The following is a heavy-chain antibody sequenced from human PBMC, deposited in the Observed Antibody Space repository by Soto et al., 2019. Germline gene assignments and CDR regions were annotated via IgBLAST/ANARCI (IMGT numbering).Heavy chain of an antibody. V-gene: IGHV3-23*01. CDR3: ATRIEVEGGATPYYYYGMDV. CDR2: ISGSGGST. J-gene: IGHJ6*02. CDR1: GFTFSSYA. Sequence: GGSLRLSCAASGFTFSSYAMSWVRQAPGKGLEWVSAISGSGGSTYYADSVKGRFTISRDNSKNTLYLQMNSLRAEDTAVYYCATRIEVEGGATPYYYYGMDVWGQGTTVTVSS. D-gene: IGHD1-26*01.